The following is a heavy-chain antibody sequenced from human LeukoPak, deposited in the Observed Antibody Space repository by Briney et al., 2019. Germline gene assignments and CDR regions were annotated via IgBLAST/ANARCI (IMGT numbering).Heavy chain of an antibody. CDR3: AREGYSSSSGGWFDP. D-gene: IGHD6-6*01. J-gene: IGHJ5*02. CDR2: IWYDGSNK. CDR1: GFTFSSYG. Sequence: GGSLRLSCAASGFTFSSYGMHWVRQAPGKGLEWVAVIWYDGSNKYYADSVKGRFTISRDNSKNTLYLQMNSLRAEDTAVYYCAREGYSSSSGGWFDPWGQGTLVTVSS. V-gene: IGHV3-33*01.